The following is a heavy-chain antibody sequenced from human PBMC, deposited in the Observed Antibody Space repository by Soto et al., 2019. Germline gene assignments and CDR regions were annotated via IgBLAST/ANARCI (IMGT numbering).Heavy chain of an antibody. Sequence: QVQLVQSGAEVKKPGSSVKVSCKASGGTFSSYTISWVRQAPGQGLEWMGRIIPILGIANYAQKFQGRVTITADKSTSTACMELSSLRSEDTAVYYCAREGGDYVLDYWGQGTLVTVSS. CDR3: AREGGDYVLDY. CDR2: IIPILGIA. V-gene: IGHV1-69*08. J-gene: IGHJ4*02. D-gene: IGHD3-10*02. CDR1: GGTFSSYT.